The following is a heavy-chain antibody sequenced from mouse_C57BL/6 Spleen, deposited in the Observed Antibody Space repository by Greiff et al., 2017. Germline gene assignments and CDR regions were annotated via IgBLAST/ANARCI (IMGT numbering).Heavy chain of an antibody. J-gene: IGHJ2*01. CDR1: GYTFTSYW. D-gene: IGHD4-1*01. V-gene: IGHV1-7*01. CDR2: ITPSSGYT. Sequence: VQLQQSGAELAKPGASVKLSCKASGYTFTSYWMHWVKQRPGQGLEWIGYITPSSGYTKYNQKFKDKATLTAYKSAITAYMQLSSLTYEDSAVYYCARGTGTPYYFDYWGQGTTLTVSS. CDR3: ARGTGTPYYFDY.